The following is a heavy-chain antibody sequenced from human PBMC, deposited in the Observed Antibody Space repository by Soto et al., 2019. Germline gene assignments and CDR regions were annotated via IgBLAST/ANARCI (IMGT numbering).Heavy chain of an antibody. CDR2: MNPNSGNT. J-gene: IGHJ6*02. V-gene: IGHV1-8*01. CDR3: HTAMVRGYYYYGMDV. CDR1: GYTFTSYD. Sequence: RASVKVSCKASGYTFTSYDINWVRQATGQGLEWMGWMNPNSGNTGYAQKFQGRVTMTRNTPISTAYMELSSLRSEDTAVYYCHTAMVRGYYYYGMDVWGQGTTVTVSS. D-gene: IGHD5-18*01.